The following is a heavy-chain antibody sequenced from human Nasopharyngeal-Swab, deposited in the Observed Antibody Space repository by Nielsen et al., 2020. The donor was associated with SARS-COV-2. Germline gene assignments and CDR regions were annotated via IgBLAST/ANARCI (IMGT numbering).Heavy chain of an antibody. CDR3: AAGETSTYYDFWSGYLTGGGAFDI. Sequence: LVKVSCKASGFTFTSSAMQWVRQARGQRLEWIGWIVVGSGNTNYAQKFQERVTITRDMSTSTAYMELSSLRSEDTAVYYCAAGETSTYYDFWSGYLTGGGAFDIWGQGTMVTVSS. V-gene: IGHV1-58*02. J-gene: IGHJ3*02. D-gene: IGHD3-3*01. CDR1: GFTFTSSA. CDR2: IVVGSGNT.